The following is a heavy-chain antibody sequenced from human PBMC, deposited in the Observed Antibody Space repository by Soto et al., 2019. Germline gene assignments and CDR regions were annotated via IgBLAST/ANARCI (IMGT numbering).Heavy chain of an antibody. CDR2: IYYSGST. Sequence: QLQLQESGPGLVKPSETLSLTCTVSGGSISSSSYYWGWIRQPPGKGLEWIGSIYYSGSTYYNPSLKSRVTISVDTSKNQFSLKLSSVTAADTAVYYCARHPRPSRLHSSSWIYWGQGTLVTVSS. V-gene: IGHV4-39*01. J-gene: IGHJ4*02. CDR1: GGSISSSSYY. CDR3: ARHPRPSRLHSSSWIY. D-gene: IGHD6-13*01.